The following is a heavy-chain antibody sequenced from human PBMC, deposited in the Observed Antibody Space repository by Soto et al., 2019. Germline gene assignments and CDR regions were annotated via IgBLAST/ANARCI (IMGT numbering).Heavy chain of an antibody. Sequence: EVQLVESGGGLVKPGGSLRLSCAASGFTFSNAWMSWVRQAPGKGLEWVGRIKSKTDGGTTDYAAPVKGRFTISRDDSKNTLYLQMNSLKTEDTAVYYCTTDGSGGQDYYYYGMDVWGQGTTVTVSS. V-gene: IGHV3-15*01. D-gene: IGHD3-10*01. CDR2: IKSKTDGGTT. J-gene: IGHJ6*02. CDR1: GFTFSNAW. CDR3: TTDGSGGQDYYYYGMDV.